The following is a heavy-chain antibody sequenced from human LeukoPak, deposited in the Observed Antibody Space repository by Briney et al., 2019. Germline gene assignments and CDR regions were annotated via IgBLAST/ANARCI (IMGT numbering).Heavy chain of an antibody. CDR2: ISAGGGST. J-gene: IGHJ4*02. CDR3: AKWGDYDILTGYYDSDY. CDR1: GFTFSSYA. D-gene: IGHD3-9*01. Sequence: PGASLRLSCAASGFTFSSYAMSWVRQAPGKGLEWVSAISAGGGSTYYADSVKGRFTISRDNSKNTLYLQLNSLRAEDTAVYYCAKWGDYDILTGYYDSDYWGQGTLVTVSS. V-gene: IGHV3-23*01.